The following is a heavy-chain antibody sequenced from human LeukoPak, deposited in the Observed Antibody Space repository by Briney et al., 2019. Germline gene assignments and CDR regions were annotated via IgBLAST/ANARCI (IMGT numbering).Heavy chain of an antibody. CDR2: IKQDGSEK. J-gene: IGHJ4*02. V-gene: IGHV3-7*01. Sequence: GGSLRLSCAASGFTFSDYWVDWVRQAPGKGLEWVANIKQDGSEKNYLESVKGRFTISRDNAKNSLYLQMNNLRAEDTAVYYCARNRGWQQFDCWGQGTLVTVSS. D-gene: IGHD5-24*01. CDR1: GFTFSDYW. CDR3: ARNRGWQQFDC.